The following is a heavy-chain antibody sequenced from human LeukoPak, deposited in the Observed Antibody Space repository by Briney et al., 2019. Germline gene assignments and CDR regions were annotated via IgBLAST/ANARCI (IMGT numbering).Heavy chain of an antibody. D-gene: IGHD3-3*01. CDR2: IIPIFGTA. J-gene: IGHJ5*02. CDR1: GGTFSSYA. Sequence: SVKVSCKASGGTFSSYAISWVRQAPGQGLEWMGGIIPIFGTANYAQKFQGRVTITTDESTSTAYMELSSLRSEDTAVYYCARAIFGVVNWFDPWGQGTLVIVSS. V-gene: IGHV1-69*05. CDR3: ARAIFGVVNWFDP.